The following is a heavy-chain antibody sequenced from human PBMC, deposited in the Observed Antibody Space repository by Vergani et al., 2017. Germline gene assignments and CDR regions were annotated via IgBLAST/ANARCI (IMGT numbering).Heavy chain of an antibody. J-gene: IGHJ4*02. V-gene: IGHV4-61*02. CDR1: GGSISSGSYY. Sequence: QVQLQESGPGLVKPSQTLSLTCTVSGGSISSGSYYWSWIRQPAGKGLEWIGRIYTSGSTNYNPSLKSRVTISVDTSKNQFSLKLSSVTAADTALYYCARGGEAVAGSNPYWGQGTLVTVSS. CDR3: ARGGEAVAGSNPY. D-gene: IGHD6-19*01. CDR2: IYTSGST.